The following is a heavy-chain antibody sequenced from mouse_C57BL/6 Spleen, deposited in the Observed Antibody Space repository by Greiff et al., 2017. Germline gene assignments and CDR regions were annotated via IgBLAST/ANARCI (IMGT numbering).Heavy chain of an antibody. D-gene: IGHD1-1*01. J-gene: IGHJ1*03. Sequence: VKLKQSGPELVKPGASVKIPCKASGYTFPDYNMDWVKQSHGKSLEWIGDINPNNGGTIYNQKFKGKATLTVDKSSSTAYMELRSLTSEDTAVYYCARSSYYYGSSYGWYFDVWGTGTTVTVSS. CDR2: INPNNGGT. CDR1: GYTFPDYN. V-gene: IGHV1-18*01. CDR3: ARSSYYYGSSYGWYFDV.